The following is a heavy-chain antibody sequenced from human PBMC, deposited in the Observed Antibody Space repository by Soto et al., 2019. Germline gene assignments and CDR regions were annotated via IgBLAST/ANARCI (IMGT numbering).Heavy chain of an antibody. D-gene: IGHD1-26*01. CDR1: GFSLSNARMG. CDR2: IFSNDEK. J-gene: IGHJ4*02. V-gene: IGHV2-26*01. Sequence: SGPTLVNPTETLTLTCTVSGFSLSNARMGVSWIRQPPGKALEWLAHIFSNDEKSYSTSLKSRLTISKDTSKSQVVLTMTNMDPVDTATYYCPRIRDWNCYYVVGFDYWGQGTLVTVSS. CDR3: PRIRDWNCYYVVGFDY.